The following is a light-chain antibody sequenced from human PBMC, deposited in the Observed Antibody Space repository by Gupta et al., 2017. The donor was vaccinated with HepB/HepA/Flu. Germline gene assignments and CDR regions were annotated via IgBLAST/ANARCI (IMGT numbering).Light chain of an antibody. J-gene: IGLJ3*02. CDR1: SSDVGGYNA. CDR2: DVS. CDR3: RSFERGYTLCL. Sequence: QSALTQPASVSGSPGQSITISCTGSSSDVGGYNAVSWYQQYPGKAPKLLIYDVSNRPSGVFYRFSGSKSGDTASLTISGLQPEDEAVYYCRSFERGYTLCLFGGGTKLTVL. V-gene: IGLV2-14*01.